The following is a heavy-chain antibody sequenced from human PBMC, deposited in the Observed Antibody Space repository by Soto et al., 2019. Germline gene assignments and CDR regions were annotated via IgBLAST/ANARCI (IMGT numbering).Heavy chain of an antibody. CDR2: IHHSGST. D-gene: IGHD3-10*01. V-gene: IGHV4-31*03. J-gene: IGHJ1*01. Sequence: QVQLQESGPGLVKASQTLSLTCNVSGGSISSGGYYWTWIREHPGKGLEWIGNIHHSGSTFYNPSLKSRVSISVDTSKNQFSLKVSSVTAADTAVYFCVRGVLSWGQGTLVTVSS. CDR3: VRGVLS. CDR1: GGSISSGGYY.